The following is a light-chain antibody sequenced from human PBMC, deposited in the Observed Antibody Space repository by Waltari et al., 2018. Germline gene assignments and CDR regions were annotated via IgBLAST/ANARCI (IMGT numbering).Light chain of an antibody. J-gene: IGKJ5*01. CDR2: GAS. CDR3: QLRSNWLIT. CDR1: QSVSSY. Sequence: EIVLTQSPATLSLSPGERATLSCRASQSVSSYLVWYQQKPGQTPRLLIDGASNMATGIPARLSGSGSVTDFTLTISSLESEDFAVYYWQLRSNWLITFVQGTRLEIK. V-gene: IGKV3-11*01.